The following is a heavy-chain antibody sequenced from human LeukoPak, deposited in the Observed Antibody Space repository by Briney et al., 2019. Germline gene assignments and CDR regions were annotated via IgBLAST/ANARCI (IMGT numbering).Heavy chain of an antibody. D-gene: IGHD6-13*01. V-gene: IGHV3-7*03. CDR3: ARGLYSSTTYYFDY. CDR2: IKEDGTET. J-gene: IGHJ4*02. CDR1: GFTFSSHT. Sequence: GGSLRLSCAASGFTFSSHTMNWVRLAPGKGLEWVANIKEDGTETYYVDSVKGRFTISRDNAKNSLYLQMNSLRAEDTAVYFCARGLYSSTTYYFDYWGQGTLVTVSS.